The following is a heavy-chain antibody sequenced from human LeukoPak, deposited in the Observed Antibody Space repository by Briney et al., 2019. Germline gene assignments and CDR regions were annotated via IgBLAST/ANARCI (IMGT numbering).Heavy chain of an antibody. CDR3: AREMEYYYGSGMDV. V-gene: IGHV1-8*01. CDR1: GYTFTSYD. J-gene: IGHJ6*02. CDR2: MNPNSGNT. D-gene: IGHD3-10*01. Sequence: ASVKVSCKASGYTFTSYDINWVRQATGQGLEWMGWMNPNSGNTGYAQKFQGRVTMTRNTSISTAHMELSSLRSEDTAVYYCAREMEYYYGSGMDVWGQGTTVTVSS.